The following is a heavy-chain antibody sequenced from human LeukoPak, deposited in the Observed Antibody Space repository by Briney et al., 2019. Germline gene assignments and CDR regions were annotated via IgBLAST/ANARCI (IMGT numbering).Heavy chain of an antibody. Sequence: SGGSLRLSCAASGFTFSSYWMHWVRQAPGKGLVWVSRINSDGSSTSYADSVKGRFTISRDNAKNTLYLQMNSLRAEDTAVYYCASPGHYYYYYYMDVWGKGTTVTVSS. V-gene: IGHV3-74*01. CDR2: INSDGSST. CDR3: ASPGHYYYYYYMDV. J-gene: IGHJ6*03. CDR1: GFTFSSYW.